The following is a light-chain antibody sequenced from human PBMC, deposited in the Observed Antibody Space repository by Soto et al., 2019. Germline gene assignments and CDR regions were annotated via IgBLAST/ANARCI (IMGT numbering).Light chain of an antibody. CDR3: SSYTSSNTFYV. V-gene: IGLV2-14*01. CDR2: QVS. Sequence: QSVLTQPASVSGSPGQSITISCTGTSSDVGGYYYVSWYQHHPGKAPKLMIYQVSNRPSGVSNRFSGSKSGNTASLTISGLQAEDGADYYCSSYTSSNTFYVFGTGTKVTVL. J-gene: IGLJ1*01. CDR1: SSDVGGYYY.